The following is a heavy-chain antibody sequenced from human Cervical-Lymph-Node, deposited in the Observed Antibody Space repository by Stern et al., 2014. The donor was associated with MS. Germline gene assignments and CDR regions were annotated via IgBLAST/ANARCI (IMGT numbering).Heavy chain of an antibody. CDR1: GYTFTSYA. CDR2: INAGNGNT. J-gene: IGHJ5*02. D-gene: IGHD3-10*01. CDR3: ARDRVKTVLLWFREKGWFDP. V-gene: IGHV1-3*01. Sequence: QVQLMQSGAEVKKPGASVKVSCKASGYTFTSYAMHWVRQAPGQRLEWMGWINAGNGNTKYSQKFQGRVTITRDTSASTAYMELSSLRSEDTAVYYCARDRVKTVLLWFREKGWFDPWGQGTLVTVSS.